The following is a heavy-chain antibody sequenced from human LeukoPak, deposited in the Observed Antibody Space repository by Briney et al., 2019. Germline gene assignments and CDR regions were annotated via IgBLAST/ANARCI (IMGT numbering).Heavy chain of an antibody. J-gene: IGHJ6*02. CDR2: IGSAGDT. CDR1: GFIFGSYD. D-gene: IGHD1-1*01. V-gene: IGHV3-13*01. Sequence: GGSLRLSCAASGFIFGSYDFHWVRQRPGESLEWVSVIGSAGDTEYADSVRGRFTISREDVRNSLYLQMNSLRAGDTAVYYCARAVGWVGRRGGMDVWGQGTTVTVSS. CDR3: ARAVGWVGRRGGMDV.